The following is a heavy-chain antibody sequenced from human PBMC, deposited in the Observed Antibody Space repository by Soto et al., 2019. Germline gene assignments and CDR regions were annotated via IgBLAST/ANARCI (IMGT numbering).Heavy chain of an antibody. Sequence: GGSLRLSCAASGFTFGGYAVSWVRQAPGKGLEWVSAISGSGGSTYYADSVKGRFTISRDNSKNTLYLQMNSLRAEDTAVYYCAKRAGTTYLEYYYYYMDVWGKGTTVTVSS. CDR3: AKRAGTTYLEYYYYYMDV. CDR1: GFTFGGYA. V-gene: IGHV3-23*01. J-gene: IGHJ6*03. D-gene: IGHD1-7*01. CDR2: ISGSGGST.